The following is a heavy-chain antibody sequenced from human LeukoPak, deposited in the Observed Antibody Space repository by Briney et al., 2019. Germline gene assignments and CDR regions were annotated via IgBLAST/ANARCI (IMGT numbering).Heavy chain of an antibody. V-gene: IGHV4-61*01. CDR3: ARDYYGSGSYSGVNYFDY. CDR1: GGSISSSSYY. D-gene: IGHD3-10*01. Sequence: SETLSLTCTVSGGSISSSSYYWGWIRQPPGKGLEWIGYIYYSGSTNYNPSLKSRVTISVDTSKNQFSLKLSSVTAADTAVYYCARDYYGSGSYSGVNYFDYWGQGTLVTVSS. J-gene: IGHJ4*02. CDR2: IYYSGST.